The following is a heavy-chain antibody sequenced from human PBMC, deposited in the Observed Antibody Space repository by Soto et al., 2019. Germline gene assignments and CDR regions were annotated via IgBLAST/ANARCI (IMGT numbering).Heavy chain of an antibody. CDR3: ARQGFGYYGFDYYYYGMDV. CDR2: ISSSGSTI. J-gene: IGHJ6*02. D-gene: IGHD3-22*01. Sequence: GGSLRLSCAASGFTFSDYYMSWIRQAPGKGLEWVSYISSSGSTIYYADSVKSRFTISRDNAKNSLYLQMNSLRAEDTAVYYCARQGFGYYGFDYYYYGMDVWGQGTTVTVSS. V-gene: IGHV3-11*01. CDR1: GFTFSDYY.